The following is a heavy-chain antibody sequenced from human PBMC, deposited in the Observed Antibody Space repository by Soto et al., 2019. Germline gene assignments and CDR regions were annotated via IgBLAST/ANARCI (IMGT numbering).Heavy chain of an antibody. J-gene: IGHJ4*02. V-gene: IGHV3-23*01. Sequence: PGGSLRLSCAASGITFNNYAMSWVRQAPGKGLEWVSCISGSGGSTYYADSVKGRFTISRDNSKNTLYLQMTSLRADDAAVYYCAKDARVYSYGEFDYWGQGTLVPVSS. D-gene: IGHD5-18*01. CDR3: AKDARVYSYGEFDY. CDR1: GITFNNYA. CDR2: ISGSGGST.